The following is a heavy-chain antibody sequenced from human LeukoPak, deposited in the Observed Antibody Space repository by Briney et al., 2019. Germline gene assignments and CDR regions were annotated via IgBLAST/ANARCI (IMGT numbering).Heavy chain of an antibody. CDR1: GYTFTSYG. CDR2: ISAYNGNT. V-gene: IGHV1-18*01. CDR3: ARDYGIVVAGRRFDY. D-gene: IGHD6-19*01. Sequence: ASVKVSCKASGYTFTSYGISWVRQAPGQGLEWMGWISAYNGNTNYAQKLQGRVTMTTDTSTSTAYMELRSLRSDDTAVYYCARDYGIVVAGRRFDYWGQGTLVTVSS. J-gene: IGHJ4*02.